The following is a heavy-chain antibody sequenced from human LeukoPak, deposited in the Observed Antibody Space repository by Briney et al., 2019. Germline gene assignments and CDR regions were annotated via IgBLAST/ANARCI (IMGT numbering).Heavy chain of an antibody. CDR1: GGSFSGYY. V-gene: IGHV4-34*01. CDR3: ARLKAVLRYFDWLYSPFDY. J-gene: IGHJ4*02. Sequence: PSETLSLTCAVYGGSFSGYYWSWIRQPPGKGLEWIGEINHSGSTNYNPSLKSRVTISVDTSKNQFSLKLSSVTAADTAVYYCARLKAVLRYFDWLYSPFDYWGQGTLVTVPS. CDR2: INHSGST. D-gene: IGHD3-9*01.